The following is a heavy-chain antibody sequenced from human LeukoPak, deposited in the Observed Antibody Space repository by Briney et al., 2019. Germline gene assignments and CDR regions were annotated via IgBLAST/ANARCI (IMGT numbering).Heavy chain of an antibody. CDR1: GFTFSDYY. CDR2: IRSKAYGGTT. CDR3: TRGYIVSELNRYFDY. V-gene: IGHV3-49*03. J-gene: IGHJ4*02. D-gene: IGHD5-12*01. Sequence: GGSLRLSCAASGFTFSDYYMSWFRQAPGKGLEWVGFIRSKAYGGTTEYAASVKGRFTISRDDSKSIAYLQMNSLKTEDTAVYYCTRGYIVSELNRYFDYWGQGTLVTVSS.